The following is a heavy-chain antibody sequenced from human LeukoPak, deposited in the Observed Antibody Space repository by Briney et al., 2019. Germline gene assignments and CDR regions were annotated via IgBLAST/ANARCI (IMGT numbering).Heavy chain of an antibody. Sequence: GGSLRLSCAASGFTFSSYSMNWVRQAPGKGLEWVSSISSSSSYIYYADSVKGRFTISRDNAKNSLYLQMDSLRAKDTAVYYCARGAYGTPPTFFDYWGQGTLVTVSS. CDR1: GFTFSSYS. V-gene: IGHV3-21*01. D-gene: IGHD2/OR15-2a*01. CDR2: ISSSSSYI. CDR3: ARGAYGTPPTFFDY. J-gene: IGHJ4*02.